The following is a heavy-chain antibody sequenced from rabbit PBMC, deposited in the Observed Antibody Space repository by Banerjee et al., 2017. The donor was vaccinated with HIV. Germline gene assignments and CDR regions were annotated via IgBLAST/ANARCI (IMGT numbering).Heavy chain of an antibody. CDR3: ARGGNYGDL. V-gene: IGHV1S43*01. CDR1: GIDFSGYYY. J-gene: IGHJ6*01. Sequence: QSLEESGGGLVKPGGTLTLTCKASGIDFSGYYYMCWVRQAPGKGLELIACIGTSTGNTWYASWVNGRFTISKTSSTTVTLQMTSLTAADTATYFCARGGNYGDLWGPGTLVTVS. D-gene: IGHD1-1*01. CDR2: IGTSTGNT.